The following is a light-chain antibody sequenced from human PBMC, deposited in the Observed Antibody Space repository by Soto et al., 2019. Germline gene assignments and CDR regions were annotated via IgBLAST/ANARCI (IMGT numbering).Light chain of an antibody. CDR1: QSISTY. Sequence: DIQLTQSPSPLSASVGDRVAITCLASQSISTYLNWYQQKPGKAPKLLIYGASSLQSGVPSRFSGSGSGTDFTLTISSLQPEDFGTYYCQQSFSTPRTFGQGTRLETK. J-gene: IGKJ5*01. V-gene: IGKV1-39*01. CDR2: GAS. CDR3: QQSFSTPRT.